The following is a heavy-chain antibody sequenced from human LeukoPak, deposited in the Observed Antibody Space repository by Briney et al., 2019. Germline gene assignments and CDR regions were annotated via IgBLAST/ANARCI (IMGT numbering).Heavy chain of an antibody. D-gene: IGHD3-10*01. J-gene: IGHJ5*02. V-gene: IGHV1-69*13. CDR2: MTPASGTG. CDR3: ARVWGKNYYGSGSYYNVGWFDP. CDR1: GGTFSSKH. Sequence: SVKVSCKASGGTFSSKHITWVRRAPGQGLEWVGGMTPASGTGNTAQKFQGRVAVTADESTTTVYMELSSLRSDDTALYYCARVWGKNYYGSGSYYNVGWFDPWGQGTLVTVSS.